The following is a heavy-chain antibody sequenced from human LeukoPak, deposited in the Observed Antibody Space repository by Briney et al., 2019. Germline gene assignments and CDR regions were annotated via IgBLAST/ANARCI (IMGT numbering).Heavy chain of an antibody. Sequence: GASVKVSCKASGYSFIRYHIHWVRQAPGQGLEWMGVINPNGGSTRYAQKFQGRVTMTRDTSTSTVYMELSSLRSEDTAVYYCARDLGDCGGDCYSRPDYWGRGTLVTVSS. D-gene: IGHD2-21*02. CDR3: ARDLGDCGGDCYSRPDY. J-gene: IGHJ4*02. CDR1: GYSFIRYH. V-gene: IGHV1-46*01. CDR2: INPNGGST.